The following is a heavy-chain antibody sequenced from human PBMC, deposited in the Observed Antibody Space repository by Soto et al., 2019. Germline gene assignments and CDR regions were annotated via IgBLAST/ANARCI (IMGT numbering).Heavy chain of an antibody. J-gene: IGHJ6*03. CDR2: INHSGST. CDR3: ARGVSAAYVYYYDFMAV. Sequence: SETLSLTCAVYGGSFSGYYWSWIRQPPGKGLEWIGEINHSGSTNYNPSLKSRVTISEDTSKNQFSLKLRSVTAADTAVYYCARGVSAAYVYYYDFMAVRDKGTKV. D-gene: IGHD6-13*01. V-gene: IGHV4-34*01. CDR1: GGSFSGYY.